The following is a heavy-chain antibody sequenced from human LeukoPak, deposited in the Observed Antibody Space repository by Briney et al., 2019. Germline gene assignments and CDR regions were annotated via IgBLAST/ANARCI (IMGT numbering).Heavy chain of an antibody. CDR1: GFTFGDYA. Sequence: GGSLRLSCTASGFTFGDYAMSWVRQAPGKGQEWVGFIRSKAYGGTTEYAASVKGRFTISRDDSKSIAYLQMNSLKTEDTAVYYCTRVGSPSVYSYGLYYFDYWGQGTLVTVSS. CDR2: IRSKAYGGTT. D-gene: IGHD5-18*01. J-gene: IGHJ4*02. V-gene: IGHV3-49*04. CDR3: TRVGSPSVYSYGLYYFDY.